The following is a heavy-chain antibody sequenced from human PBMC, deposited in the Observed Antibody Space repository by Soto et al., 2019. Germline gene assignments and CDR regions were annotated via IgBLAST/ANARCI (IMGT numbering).Heavy chain of an antibody. Sequence: GGSLRLSCAASGFTFSNAWMNWVRQAPGKGLEWVGLIKSKTDGGTIDYLAPVKGRFIISRDDSRNTLYLQMNSLKTEDTAVYYCTTAHPRGPDYWGKGTLVTVSS. CDR1: GFTFSNAW. V-gene: IGHV3-15*01. CDR2: IKSKTDGGTI. D-gene: IGHD5-12*01. CDR3: TTAHPRGPDY. J-gene: IGHJ4*02.